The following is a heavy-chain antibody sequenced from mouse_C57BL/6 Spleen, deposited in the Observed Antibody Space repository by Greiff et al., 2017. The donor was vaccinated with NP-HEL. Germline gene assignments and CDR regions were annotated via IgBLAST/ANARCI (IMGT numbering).Heavy chain of an antibody. D-gene: IGHD1-1*01. J-gene: IGHJ1*03. CDR2: IYPGDGDT. Sequence: VQGVESGAELVKPGASVKISCKASGYAFSSYWMNWVKQRPGKGLEWIGQIYPGDGDTNYNGKFKGKATLTADKSSSTAYMQLSSLTSEDSAVYFCARWDYYGSSPCFDVWGTGTTVTVSS. V-gene: IGHV1-80*01. CDR1: GYAFSSYW. CDR3: ARWDYYGSSPCFDV.